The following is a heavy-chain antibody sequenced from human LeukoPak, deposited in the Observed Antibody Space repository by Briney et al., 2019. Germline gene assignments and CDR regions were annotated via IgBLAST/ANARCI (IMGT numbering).Heavy chain of an antibody. V-gene: IGHV7-4-1*02. CDR2: INTNTGNA. CDR1: GYTFTSYA. J-gene: IGHJ4*02. CDR3: ARAAHDSGGYLRYYFDY. D-gene: IGHD3-22*01. Sequence: ASVKVSCKASGYTFTSYAMNWVRQAPGQGLEWMGWINTNTGNATYAQGFTGRFVFSLDTSVSTAYLQISSLKTEDTAVYYCARAAHDSGGYLRYYFDYWGQGTLVTVSS.